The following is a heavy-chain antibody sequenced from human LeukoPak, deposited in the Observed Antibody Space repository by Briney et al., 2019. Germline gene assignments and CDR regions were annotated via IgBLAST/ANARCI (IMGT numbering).Heavy chain of an antibody. CDR1: GGTFSSYA. Sequence: GSSVKVSCKVSGGTFSSYAISWVRQAPGQGPEWMGGIIPLFRTANYAQKFQGRVTITADRSTNTAFMELSSLRSEDTAMYYCATNYEILSGYPKNYYFHIWGQGTMVTVSS. J-gene: IGHJ3*02. V-gene: IGHV1-69*06. CDR3: ATNYEILSGYPKNYYFHI. CDR2: IIPLFRTA. D-gene: IGHD3-9*01.